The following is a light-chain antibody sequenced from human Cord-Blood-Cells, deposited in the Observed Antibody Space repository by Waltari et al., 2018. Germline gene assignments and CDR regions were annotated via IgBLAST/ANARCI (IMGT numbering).Light chain of an antibody. CDR2: DVS. CDR3: CSYAGSYTVV. CDR1: SSDGGGHNH. J-gene: IGLJ2*01. Sequence: QSALTQPRSVSGSPGQSVTISCTGTSSDGGGHNHVSWYQQHPGKAPKLMIYDVSKRPSGVPDRCSGSKSGNTASLTISGLQAEDEADYYCCSYAGSYTVVFGGGTKLTVL. V-gene: IGLV2-11*02.